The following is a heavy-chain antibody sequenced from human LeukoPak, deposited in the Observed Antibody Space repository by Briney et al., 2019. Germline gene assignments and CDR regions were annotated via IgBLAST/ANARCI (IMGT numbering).Heavy chain of an antibody. CDR1: GGSFSGYY. V-gene: IGHV4-34*01. Sequence: SETLSLTCAVYGGSFSGYYWSWIRQPPGKGLAWIGEINHSGSTNYNPSLKSRVSISVDTSKNQFSLKLSSVTAADTAVYYWARGIRSWFDPWGQGTLATVS. CDR3: ARGIRSWFDP. CDR2: INHSGST. J-gene: IGHJ5*02.